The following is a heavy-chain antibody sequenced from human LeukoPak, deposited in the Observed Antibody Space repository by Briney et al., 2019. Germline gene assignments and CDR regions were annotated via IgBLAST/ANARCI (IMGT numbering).Heavy chain of an antibody. V-gene: IGHV3-30*02. CDR1: GLTFSNYA. CDR3: AKDRASAWSSDY. Sequence: GGSLTLSCAPSGLTFSNYAMDWVPQAPGKGLEWVAFTTYDGSDKYYADSVKGRFTISRDNSKNTLYLQMNSLRAEDTAVYYCAKDRASAWSSDYWGQGTLVTVS. D-gene: IGHD3-10*01. J-gene: IGHJ4*02. CDR2: TTYDGSDK.